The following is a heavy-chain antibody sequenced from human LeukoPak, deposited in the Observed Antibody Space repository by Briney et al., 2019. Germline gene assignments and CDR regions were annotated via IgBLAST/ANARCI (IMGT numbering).Heavy chain of an antibody. D-gene: IGHD2/OR15-2a*01. CDR2: ISGSGGGT. CDR1: GFTFSHYA. CDR3: ARRRNNSCGMDFDY. Sequence: GGSLRLSCAASGFTFSHYAMSWVRQAPGKGLEWVSVISGSGGGTYYADSLQGRFTISRNNAKNRLHLLMISLTADDTAVYYCARRRNNSCGMDFDYWGQGTMVTVSS. J-gene: IGHJ4*02. V-gene: IGHV3-23*01.